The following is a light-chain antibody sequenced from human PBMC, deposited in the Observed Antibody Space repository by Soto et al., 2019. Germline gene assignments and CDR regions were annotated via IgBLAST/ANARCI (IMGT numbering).Light chain of an antibody. CDR2: GVT. V-gene: IGLV2-14*01. CDR3: GSYSSTDTPFV. CDR1: STDVGGYNY. Sequence: QSVLAQPSSVSGSPGQSITISCTGTSTDVGGYNYVSWYQHHSGKAPKLLIYGVTNRPSGISDRFSGSKSVNTASLTISGLQAEDESDYYCGSYSSTDTPFVFGTGTKLTVL. J-gene: IGLJ1*01.